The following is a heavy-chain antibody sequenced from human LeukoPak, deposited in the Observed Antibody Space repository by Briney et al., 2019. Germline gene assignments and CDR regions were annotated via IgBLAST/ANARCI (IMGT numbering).Heavy chain of an antibody. CDR3: ARDAGIQLWRGNFDY. CDR1: GYTFTGYY. Sequence: ASVKVSCKASGYTFTGYYMHWVRQAPGQGLEWMGWINPNSGGTNYAQKFQGRVTMTRDASISTAYMELRSLRSDDTAVYYCARDAGIQLWRGNFDYWGQGTLVTVSS. D-gene: IGHD5-18*01. V-gene: IGHV1-2*02. J-gene: IGHJ4*02. CDR2: INPNSGGT.